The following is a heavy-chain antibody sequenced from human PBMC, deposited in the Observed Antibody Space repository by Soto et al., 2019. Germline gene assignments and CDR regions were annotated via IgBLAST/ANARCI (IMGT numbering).Heavy chain of an antibody. V-gene: IGHV4-30-4*01. CDR3: ARILPTVMGYFDY. J-gene: IGHJ4*02. Sequence: QVQLQESGPGLVKPSQTLSLTCTVSGASISSGDYYWSWIRQPPGKGLEWIGYIYYSGSTYYNPSLKSRVAISVDTSKNHFSLKLSSVTAADTAVYYCARILPTVMGYFDYWGQGTLVTVSS. D-gene: IGHD4-17*01. CDR1: GASISSGDYY. CDR2: IYYSGST.